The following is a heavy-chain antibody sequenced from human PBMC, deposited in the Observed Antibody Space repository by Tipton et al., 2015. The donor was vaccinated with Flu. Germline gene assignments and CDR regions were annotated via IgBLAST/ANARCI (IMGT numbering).Heavy chain of an antibody. V-gene: IGHV4-38-2*01. CDR2: VSRSGST. Sequence: TLSLTCAVSGDSISSDYHWGWVRQFPGKGLEWIGTVSRSGSTIYNPSLSSRVTISIDRSKNQFSLNLKSVTAADTAMYYCARGDYGDYDHEADGFDIWGQGTLVTVSA. J-gene: IGHJ3*02. D-gene: IGHD4-17*01. CDR1: GDSISSDYH. CDR3: ARGDYGDYDHEADGFDI.